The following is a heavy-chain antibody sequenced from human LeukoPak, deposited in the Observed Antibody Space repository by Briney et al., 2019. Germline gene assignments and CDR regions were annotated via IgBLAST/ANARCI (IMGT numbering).Heavy chain of an antibody. D-gene: IGHD1-20*01. Sequence: PSETLSLTCTVSGGSISSSSYYWGWIRQPPGKGLEWIGEINHSGSTNYNPSLKSRVTISVDTSKNQFSLKLSSVTAADTAVYYCARGLLPLRYNWNDGSLGYWGQGTLVTVSS. CDR3: ARGLLPLRYNWNDGSLGY. CDR1: GGSISSSSYY. CDR2: INHSGST. V-gene: IGHV4-39*07. J-gene: IGHJ4*02.